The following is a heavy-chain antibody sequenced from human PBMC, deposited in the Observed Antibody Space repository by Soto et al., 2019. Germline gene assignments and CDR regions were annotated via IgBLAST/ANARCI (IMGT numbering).Heavy chain of an antibody. Sequence: GSLRLSCAASVFTCSSYWMHWVRQAPGKGLVWVSRINSDGSSTSYADSVKGRFTISRDNAKNTLYLQMNSLRAEDTAVYYCARVRIQLWYYYYGMDVWGQGTTVTVSS. D-gene: IGHD5-18*01. CDR2: INSDGSST. V-gene: IGHV3-74*01. CDR3: ARVRIQLWYYYYGMDV. J-gene: IGHJ6*02. CDR1: VFTCSSYW.